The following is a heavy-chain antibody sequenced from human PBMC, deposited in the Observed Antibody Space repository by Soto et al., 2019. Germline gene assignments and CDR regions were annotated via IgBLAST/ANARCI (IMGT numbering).Heavy chain of an antibody. V-gene: IGHV4-38-2*02. CDR2: IYHSGST. CDR3: ARDPRLTYYYDSSGYYDGSGWFDP. J-gene: IGHJ5*02. CDR1: GYSISSGYY. Sequence: SETLSLTCAVSGYSISSGYYWGWIRQPPGKGLEWIGSIYHSGSTYYNPSLKSRVTISVDXSKNQFSLKLRSVTAADTAVDYCARDPRLTYYYDSSGYYDGSGWFDPWGQGTLVTVSS. D-gene: IGHD3-22*01.